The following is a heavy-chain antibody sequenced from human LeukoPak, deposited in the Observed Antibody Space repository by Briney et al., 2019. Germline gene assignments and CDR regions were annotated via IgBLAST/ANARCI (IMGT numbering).Heavy chain of an antibody. CDR2: INHSGST. D-gene: IGHD5-18*01. CDR3: ARGTRGYSYGIGY. J-gene: IGHJ4*02. CDR1: GGSFSGYY. V-gene: IGHV4-34*01. Sequence: SETLSLTCAVYGGSFSGYYWSWIRQPPGKGLEWIGEINHSGSTNYNPSLKSRVTISVDTSKNQFSLKLSSVTAADTAVYYCARGTRGYSYGIGYWGQGTPVTVSS.